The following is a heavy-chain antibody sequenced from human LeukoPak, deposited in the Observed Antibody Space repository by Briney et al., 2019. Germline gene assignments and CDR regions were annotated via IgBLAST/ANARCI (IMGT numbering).Heavy chain of an antibody. J-gene: IGHJ3*02. D-gene: IGHD1-26*01. Sequence: SETLSLTCTVSGGSISSYYWSWIRQPPGKGQEWIGYIYYSGSTNYNPSLKSRVTISVDTSKNQFSLKLSSVTAADTAVYYCARDRPTIYSGSYLPNAFDIWGQGTMVTVSS. CDR1: GGSISSYY. CDR2: IYYSGST. V-gene: IGHV4-59*01. CDR3: ARDRPTIYSGSYLPNAFDI.